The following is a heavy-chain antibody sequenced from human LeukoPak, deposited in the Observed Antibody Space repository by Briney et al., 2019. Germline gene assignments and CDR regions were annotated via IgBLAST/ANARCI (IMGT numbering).Heavy chain of an antibody. V-gene: IGHV4-59*08. J-gene: IGHJ6*02. CDR3: ALYRRLSSNCGYYGMDV. CDR1: GGSINNYY. Sequence: PSETLSLTCIVSGGSINNYYWSWIRQPPGKGLEWVGEVSFRGSTNYNPSLTSRVTISPDTSRNQFSLKLSSVTAADTAVYYCALYRRLSSNCGYYGMDVWGQGTTVTVSS. D-gene: IGHD6-13*01. CDR2: VSFRGST.